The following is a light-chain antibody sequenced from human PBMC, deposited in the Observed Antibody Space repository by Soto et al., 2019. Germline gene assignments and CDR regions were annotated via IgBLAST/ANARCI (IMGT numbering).Light chain of an antibody. CDR2: GAS. J-gene: IGKJ5*01. V-gene: IGKV3-20*01. Sequence: EIVLTQSPGTLSLSPGERATLSCRGSQSVSSSYLAWYQQKPGQAPRLLIYGASSRATGIPDRFSGSGSGTDSTLTISRLEPEDFAVYYCQQYGSSPPVTFGQGTRLEIK. CDR1: QSVSSSY. CDR3: QQYGSSPPVT.